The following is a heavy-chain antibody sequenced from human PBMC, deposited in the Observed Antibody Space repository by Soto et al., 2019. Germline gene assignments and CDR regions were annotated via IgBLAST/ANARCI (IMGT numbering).Heavy chain of an antibody. V-gene: IGHV4-34*01. J-gene: IGHJ5*02. CDR1: GGSFSGYY. Sequence: QVQLQQWGAGLLKPSETLSLTCAVYGGSFSGYYWNWIRQPPGKGLEWIGEINHSGSTKYSPSLKGRLTISVDTSKNQFYLNLTSVTAADTAVYYCARGRIQYYDRSGYSPWGQGTLVTVSS. CDR3: ARGRIQYYDRSGYSP. CDR2: INHSGST. D-gene: IGHD3-22*01.